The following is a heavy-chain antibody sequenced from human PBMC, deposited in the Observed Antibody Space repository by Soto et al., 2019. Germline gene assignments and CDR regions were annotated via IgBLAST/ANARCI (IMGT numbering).Heavy chain of an antibody. CDR2: IYYSGST. D-gene: IGHD6-19*01. CDR3: ARGEGAAGTDGWFPP. Sequence: SETLSLTCTVSGGSISSSSFHWGWIRQPPGKGLEWIGSIYYSGSTYYSPSLKSRVTISVDTSKNQFSLKLSSVTAADTAVYYWARGEGAAGTDGWFPPGARETLVTVS. CDR1: GGSISSSSFH. V-gene: IGHV4-39*01. J-gene: IGHJ5*02.